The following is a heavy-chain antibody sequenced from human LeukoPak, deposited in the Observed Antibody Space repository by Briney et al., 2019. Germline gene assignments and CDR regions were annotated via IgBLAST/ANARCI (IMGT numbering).Heavy chain of an antibody. CDR2: ISSSSSYI. CDR1: GFTFSSYS. V-gene: IGHV3-21*01. CDR3: ARDYGGTNFDY. Sequence: GGSLRLSCAASGFTFSSYSMNWVRQAPGKGLGWVSSISSSSSYIYYADSVKGRFTISRDNAKNSLYLQMNSLRAEDTAVYYCARDYGGTNFDYWGQGTLVTVSS. D-gene: IGHD4-23*01. J-gene: IGHJ4*02.